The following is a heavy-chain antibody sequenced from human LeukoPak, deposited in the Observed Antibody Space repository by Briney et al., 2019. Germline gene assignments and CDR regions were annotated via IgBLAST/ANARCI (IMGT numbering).Heavy chain of an antibody. D-gene: IGHD6-13*01. V-gene: IGHV4-34*01. CDR3: ARAYFSSWYMNWFDP. Sequence: SETLSLTCAVYGGSFSGYYWSWIRQPPGKGLEWIGEINHSGSTNYNPSLKSRVTISLDTSKNKFSLKLSSVTAADTAVYYCARAYFSSWYMNWFDPWGQGTLVTVSS. CDR2: INHSGST. CDR1: GGSFSGYY. J-gene: IGHJ5*02.